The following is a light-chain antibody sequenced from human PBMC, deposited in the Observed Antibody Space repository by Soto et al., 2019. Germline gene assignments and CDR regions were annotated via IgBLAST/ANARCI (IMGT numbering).Light chain of an antibody. CDR3: QQGYSSPPT. J-gene: IGKJ5*01. V-gene: IGKV1-39*01. Sequence: DIQMTQSPSSLSASVGDRVTITCRASQRVSNYLNWYQKKPGKAPNLLVYAASNLQSGVQSRFSGSGSGTDFTLTISSLQPEDFATYYCQQGYSSPPTFGQGTRVDNK. CDR1: QRVSNY. CDR2: AAS.